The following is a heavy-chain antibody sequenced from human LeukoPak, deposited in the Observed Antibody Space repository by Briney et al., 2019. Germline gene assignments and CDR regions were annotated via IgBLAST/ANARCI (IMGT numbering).Heavy chain of an antibody. CDR1: GFTFSSYG. J-gene: IGHJ4*02. Sequence: GGSLRLSCAASGFTFSSYGLHWVRQAPGKGLEWVAVISYGGSNNHYADSVKGRFTISRDNSKNSLYLQMNSLRAEDTALYYCAREDQPRGTFDYWGQGILVTVSS. V-gene: IGHV3-30*03. CDR3: AREDQPRGTFDY. D-gene: IGHD2-15*01. CDR2: ISYGGSNN.